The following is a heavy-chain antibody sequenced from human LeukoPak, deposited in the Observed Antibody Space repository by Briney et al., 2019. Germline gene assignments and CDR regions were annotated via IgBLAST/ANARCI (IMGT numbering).Heavy chain of an antibody. CDR3: ARAADSSSYEIGVNWFDP. CDR2: IIPIFGTA. J-gene: IGHJ5*02. D-gene: IGHD6-13*01. V-gene: IGHV1-69*06. Sequence: SVKVSCKASGGTFSSYAISWVRQAPGQGLEWMGGIIPIFGTANYAQKFQGRVTITADKSTSTAYMELSSLRSEDTAVYYCARAADSSSYEIGVNWFDPWGQETLVTVSS. CDR1: GGTFSSYA.